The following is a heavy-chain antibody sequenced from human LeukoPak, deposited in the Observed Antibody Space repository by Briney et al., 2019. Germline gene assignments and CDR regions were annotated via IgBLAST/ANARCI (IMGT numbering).Heavy chain of an antibody. CDR3: ARGEYSSSSLDY. D-gene: IGHD6-6*01. CDR2: MNPNSGNT. J-gene: IGHJ4*02. V-gene: IGHV1-8*02. Sequence: ASVKVSCKASGYTFASYGINWVRQATGQGLEWMGWMNPNSGNTGYAQKFQGRVTMTRNTSISTAYMELSSLRSEDTAVYYCARGEYSSSSLDYWGQGTLVTVSS. CDR1: GYTFASYG.